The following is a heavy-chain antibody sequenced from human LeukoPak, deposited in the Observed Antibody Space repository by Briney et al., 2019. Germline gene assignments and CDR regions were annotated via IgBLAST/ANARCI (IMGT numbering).Heavy chain of an antibody. V-gene: IGHV1-18*01. CDR3: ARAGHITMVRGVIIPNPSEYYFDY. CDR1: GYTFTSYG. D-gene: IGHD3-10*01. CDR2: ISAYNGNT. J-gene: IGHJ4*02. Sequence: ASVKVSCKASGYTFTSYGISWVRQAPGQGLEWMGWISAYNGNTNYAQKLQGRVTMTTDTSTSTAYMELRGLRSDDTAVYYCARAGHITMVRGVIIPNPSEYYFDYWGQGTLVTVSS.